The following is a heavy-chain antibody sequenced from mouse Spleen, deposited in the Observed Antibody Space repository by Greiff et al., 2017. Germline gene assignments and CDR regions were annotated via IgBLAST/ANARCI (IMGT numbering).Heavy chain of an antibody. D-gene: IGHD2-4*01. Sequence: EVQLQESGPELVKPGASVKIPCKASGYTFTDYNMDWVKQSHGKSLEWIGDINPNNGGTIYNQKFKGKATLTVDKSSSTAYMELRSLTSEDTAVYYCARRGGSTMIRGFAYWGQGTLVTVSA. V-gene: IGHV1-18*01. CDR3: ARRGGSTMIRGFAY. CDR1: GYTFTDYN. J-gene: IGHJ3*01. CDR2: INPNNGGT.